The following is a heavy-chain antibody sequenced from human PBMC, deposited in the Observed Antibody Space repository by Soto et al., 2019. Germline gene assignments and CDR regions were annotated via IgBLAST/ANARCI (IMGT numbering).Heavy chain of an antibody. CDR2: ISWNSGSI. Sequence: GGSLRLSCAASGFTVSSNYMSWVRQAPGKGLEWVSGISWNSGSIGYADSVKGRFTISRDNAKNSLYLQMNSLRAEDTALYYCAKDSGYGDYGWGQGTLVTVSS. J-gene: IGHJ4*02. CDR3: AKDSGYGDYG. D-gene: IGHD4-17*01. V-gene: IGHV3-9*01. CDR1: GFTVSSNY.